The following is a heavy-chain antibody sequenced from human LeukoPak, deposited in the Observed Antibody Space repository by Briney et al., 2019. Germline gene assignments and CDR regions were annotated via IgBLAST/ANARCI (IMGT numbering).Heavy chain of an antibody. CDR1: GFTFSSYE. V-gene: IGHV3-48*03. D-gene: IGHD6-19*01. CDR2: ISSSGNAR. CDR3: AKSSFSSGWYEPYYFDY. Sequence: GGSLRLSCAASGFTFSSYEMNWVRQAPGKGLEWVSYISSSGNARYYADSVKGRFTISRDNAKNSLYLQMNSLRAEDTAIYYCAKSSFSSGWYEPYYFDYWGQGTLVTVSS. J-gene: IGHJ4*02.